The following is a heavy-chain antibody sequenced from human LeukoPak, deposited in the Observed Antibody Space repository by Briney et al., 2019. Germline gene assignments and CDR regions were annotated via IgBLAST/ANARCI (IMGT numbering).Heavy chain of an antibody. D-gene: IGHD5-12*01. CDR3: ARVVYSGYDFRGAMDV. V-gene: IGHV4-59*01. J-gene: IGHJ6*03. CDR1: GGSISSYY. Sequence: SETLSLTCTVSGGSISSYYWSWIRQPPGKGLEWIGYIYDSGSTNYNPSLKSRVTISVDTSKNQFSLKLSSVTAADTAVYYCARVVYSGYDFRGAMDVWGKGTTVTVSS. CDR2: IYDSGST.